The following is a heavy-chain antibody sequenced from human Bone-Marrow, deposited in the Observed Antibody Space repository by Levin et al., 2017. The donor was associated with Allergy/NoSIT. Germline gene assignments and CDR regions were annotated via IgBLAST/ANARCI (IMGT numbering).Heavy chain of an antibody. CDR3: ARVYYYGSHTHRNSWFDP. CDR2: MNPNSGNT. V-gene: IGHV1-8*01. Sequence: GASVKVSCKASGYTFTSYDINWVRQATGQGLEWMGWMNPNSGNTGYAQKFQGRVTMTRNTSISTAYMELSSLRSEDTAVYYCARVYYYGSHTHRNSWFDPWAREPWSPSPQ. CDR1: GYTFTSYD. D-gene: IGHD3-10*01. J-gene: IGHJ5*02.